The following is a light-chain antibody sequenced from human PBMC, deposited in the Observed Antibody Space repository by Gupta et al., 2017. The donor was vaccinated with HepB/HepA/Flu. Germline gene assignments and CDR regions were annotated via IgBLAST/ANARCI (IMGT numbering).Light chain of an antibody. V-gene: IGKV1-39*01. Sequence: DIQMTQSPSSLSASVGDRVTITCRASQSISSYLNWYQQKPGNAPKLLIYAASSLQSVVPSRFSDSSSGTDFTLTISILHPEDFATYYCQHSDSTRGLSFGGGTKLEIK. CDR3: QHSDSTRGLS. CDR2: AAS. CDR1: QSISSY. J-gene: IGKJ4*01.